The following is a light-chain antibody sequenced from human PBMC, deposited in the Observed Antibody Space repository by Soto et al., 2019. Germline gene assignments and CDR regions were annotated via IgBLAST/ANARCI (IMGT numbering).Light chain of an antibody. Sequence: EIVLTQSPATLSLSPGERATLSCRASQTVSSYLAWYQQKAGQAPRPLIYDASNRAPGIPARFSGSGSGTDFTLTISSLEPEDSAVYYCQQRSSCPLSFGLGTKVEIK. CDR3: QQRSSCPLS. CDR1: QTVSSY. CDR2: DAS. J-gene: IGKJ4*01. V-gene: IGKV3-11*01.